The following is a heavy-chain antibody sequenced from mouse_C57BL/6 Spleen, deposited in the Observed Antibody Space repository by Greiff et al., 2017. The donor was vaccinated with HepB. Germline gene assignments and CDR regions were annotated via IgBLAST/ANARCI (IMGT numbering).Heavy chain of an antibody. V-gene: IGHV1-42*01. Sequence: VQLQQSGPELVKPGASVKISCKASGYSFTGYYMNWVKQSPEKSLEWIGEINPSTGGTTYNQKFKAKATLTVDKSSSTAYMQLKSLTSEDSAVYYCARPGDYDWYFDVWGTGTTVTVSS. CDR2: INPSTGGT. CDR3: ARPGDYDWYFDV. D-gene: IGHD2-4*01. CDR1: GYSFTGYY. J-gene: IGHJ1*03.